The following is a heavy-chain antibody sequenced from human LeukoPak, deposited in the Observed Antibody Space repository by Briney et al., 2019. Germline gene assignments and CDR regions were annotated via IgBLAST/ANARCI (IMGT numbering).Heavy chain of an antibody. D-gene: IGHD7-27*01. Sequence: GGSLRLSCAASGFTFSNYWIDWVRQGPGKRLVLVSHINSDGSSRSYADCVKGRFTISRDNAKNTLYLHMNSLRDEDTAVYYCARDCPNRGIDCWGQGTLVTVSS. CDR3: ARDCPNRGIDC. CDR1: GFTFSNYW. V-gene: IGHV3-74*01. CDR2: INSDGSSR. J-gene: IGHJ4*02.